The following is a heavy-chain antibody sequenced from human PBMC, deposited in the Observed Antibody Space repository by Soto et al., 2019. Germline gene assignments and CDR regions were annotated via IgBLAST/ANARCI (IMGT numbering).Heavy chain of an antibody. J-gene: IGHJ3*02. CDR2: IYSGGST. CDR1: GFTVSSNY. D-gene: IGHD2-15*01. CDR3: AREGFAGYCSGGSCYLGAFDI. Sequence: HPGGSLRLSCAASGFTVSSNYMSWVRQAPGKGLEWVSVIYSGGSTYYADSVKGRFTISRHNSKNTLYLQMNSLRAEDTAVYYCAREGFAGYCSGGSCYLGAFDIWGQGTMVTVSS. V-gene: IGHV3-53*04.